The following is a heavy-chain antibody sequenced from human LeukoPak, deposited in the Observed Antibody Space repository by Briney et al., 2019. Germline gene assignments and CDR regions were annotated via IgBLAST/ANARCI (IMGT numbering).Heavy chain of an antibody. Sequence: GGSLRLSCAASGFTFSTYWMHWVRQVPGKGLVWISRIYIDGSITNYADSVNGRFTISRDNAKNMLYLQMNSLRAEDSAVYYCARGASARQDYWGQGTLVTVSS. CDR3: ARGASARQDY. V-gene: IGHV3-74*01. CDR1: GFTFSTYW. J-gene: IGHJ4*02. D-gene: IGHD2-2*01. CDR2: IYIDGSIT.